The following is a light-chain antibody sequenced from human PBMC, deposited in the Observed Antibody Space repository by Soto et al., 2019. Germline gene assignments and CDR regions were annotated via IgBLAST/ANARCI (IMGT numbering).Light chain of an antibody. V-gene: IGKV1-27*01. Sequence: DIQMTQSPSSLSASVGDTVTITCRASQGISNYLAWYQHKPGKVPKLLIYSASTLQSGVPSRFSGSGSGTDFILTINSLQPEDVAAYYCQQLRMYPSTFGGGTKV. J-gene: IGKJ4*01. CDR1: QGISNY. CDR2: SAS. CDR3: QQLRMYPST.